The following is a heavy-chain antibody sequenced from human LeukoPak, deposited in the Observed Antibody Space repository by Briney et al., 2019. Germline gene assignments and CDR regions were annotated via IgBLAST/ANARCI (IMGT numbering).Heavy chain of an antibody. CDR3: ARGRGSSGYYFDYFDY. CDR2: IYYSGST. CDR1: GGSVSSGDYY. D-gene: IGHD3-22*01. J-gene: IGHJ4*02. V-gene: IGHV4-31*03. Sequence: PSETLSLTCTVSGGSVSSGDYYWSWIRQHPGKGLEWIGYIYYSGSTYYNPSLKSRVTISVDTSKNQFSLKLSSVTAADTAVYYCARGRGSSGYYFDYFDYWGQGTLVTVSS.